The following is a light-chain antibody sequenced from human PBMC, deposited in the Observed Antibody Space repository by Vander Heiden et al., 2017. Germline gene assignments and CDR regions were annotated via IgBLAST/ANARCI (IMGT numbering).Light chain of an antibody. Sequence: QSVLTQPPSASGTPGQSVTISCSGSSSNIGSNYVYWYQQLQGTAPKLLIYRNNQRPSGVPGRFSGSKSGTSASMAISGLRSEDEADYYCAAWDDSLSGQVVFGGGTKLTVL. J-gene: IGLJ2*01. CDR1: SSNIGSNY. CDR3: AAWDDSLSGQVV. CDR2: RNN. V-gene: IGLV1-47*01.